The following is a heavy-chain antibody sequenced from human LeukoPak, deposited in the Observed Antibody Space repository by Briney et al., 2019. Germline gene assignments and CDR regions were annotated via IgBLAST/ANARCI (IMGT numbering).Heavy chain of an antibody. D-gene: IGHD3-3*01. CDR2: IYHSGST. Sequence: SETLFLTCTVSGGSISSGGYYWSWIRQPPGKGLEWIGYIYHSGSTYYNPSLKSRVTISVDRSKNQFSLKLSSVTAADTAVYYCARGFDDFWSGHPRSDAFDIWGQGTMVTVSS. V-gene: IGHV4-30-2*01. CDR3: ARGFDDFWSGHPRSDAFDI. CDR1: GGSISSGGYY. J-gene: IGHJ3*02.